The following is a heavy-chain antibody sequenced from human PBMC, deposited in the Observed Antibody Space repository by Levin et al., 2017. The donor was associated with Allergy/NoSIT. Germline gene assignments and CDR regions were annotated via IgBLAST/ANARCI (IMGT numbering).Heavy chain of an antibody. V-gene: IGHV4-39*01. CDR2: IYYSGST. J-gene: IGHJ3*02. CDR3: ATPTLPIGYSYAHDAFDI. CDR1: GGSISSSSYY. D-gene: IGHD5-18*01. Sequence: KASETLSLTCTVSGGSISSSSYYWGWIRQPPGKGLEWIGSIYYSGSTYYNPSLMSRVTISVDTSKNQFSLKLSSVTAADTAVYYCATPTLPIGYSYAHDAFDIWGQGTMVTVSS.